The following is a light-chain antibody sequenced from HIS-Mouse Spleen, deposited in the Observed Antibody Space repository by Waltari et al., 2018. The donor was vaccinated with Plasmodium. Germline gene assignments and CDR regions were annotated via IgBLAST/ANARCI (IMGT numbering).Light chain of an antibody. V-gene: IGKV3-15*01. Sequence: EIVMTQSPAPLSVSPGERATLACRASQSVSSNLAWYQKKPGQAPRLLIYGASTRATGIPARFSGSGSGTEFTLTISSLQSEDFAVYYCQQYNNWSFTFGPGTKVDIK. CDR2: GAS. CDR3: QQYNNWSFT. J-gene: IGKJ3*01. CDR1: QSVSSN.